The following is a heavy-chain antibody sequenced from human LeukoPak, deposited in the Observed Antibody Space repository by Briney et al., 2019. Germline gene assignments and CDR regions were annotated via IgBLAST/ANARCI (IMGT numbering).Heavy chain of an antibody. CDR2: INHSGST. CDR3: ARDRSGSYGDWFDP. D-gene: IGHD1-26*01. CDR1: GGSFSGYY. V-gene: IGHV4-34*01. J-gene: IGHJ5*02. Sequence: PSETLSLTCAVYGGSFSGYYWSWIRQPPGKGLEWIGEINHSGSTNYNPSLKSRVTISVDTTKNQFSLKLSSVTAADTAVYYCARDRSGSYGDWFDPWGQGTLVTVSS.